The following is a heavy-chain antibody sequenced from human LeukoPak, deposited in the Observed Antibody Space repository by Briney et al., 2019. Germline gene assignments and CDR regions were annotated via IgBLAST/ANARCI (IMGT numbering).Heavy chain of an antibody. J-gene: IGHJ4*02. CDR2: IYTSGST. CDR3: ARGRKGFNFSGIRYYFDY. CDR1: GGSISSGSYY. V-gene: IGHV4-61*02. Sequence: SETLSLTCTVSGGSISSGSYYWSWIRQPAGKGLEWIGRIYTSGSTNYNPSLKSRVTISVDTSKNQFSLKLSSVTAADTAVYYCARGRKGFNFSGIRYYFDYWGQGTLVTVSS. D-gene: IGHD3-10*01.